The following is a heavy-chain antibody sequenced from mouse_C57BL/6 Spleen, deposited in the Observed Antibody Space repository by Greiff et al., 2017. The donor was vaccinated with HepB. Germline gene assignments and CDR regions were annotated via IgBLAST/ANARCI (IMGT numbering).Heavy chain of an antibody. CDR3: ARVDSSGYVDY. Sequence: EVQRVESGGGLVQPGGSLKLSCAASGFTFSDYYMYWVRQTPEKRLEWVAYISNGGGSTYYPDTVKGRFTISRDNAKNTLYLQMSRLKSEDTAMYYCARVDSSGYVDYWGQGTTLTVSS. CDR1: GFTFSDYY. J-gene: IGHJ2*01. CDR2: ISNGGGST. D-gene: IGHD3-2*02. V-gene: IGHV5-12*01.